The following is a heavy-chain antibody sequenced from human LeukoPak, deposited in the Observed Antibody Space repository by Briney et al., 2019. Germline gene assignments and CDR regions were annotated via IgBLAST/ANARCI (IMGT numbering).Heavy chain of an antibody. D-gene: IGHD6-13*01. CDR2: ISYDGSNK. J-gene: IGHJ4*02. Sequence: PGGSLRLSCAASGFTFSSYGMHWVRQAPGKGLEWVAVISYDGSNKYYADSVKGRFTISRDNSKNTLHLQMNSLRAEDTAVYYCAKSIAAACDYWGQGTLVTVSS. V-gene: IGHV3-30*18. CDR1: GFTFSSYG. CDR3: AKSIAAACDY.